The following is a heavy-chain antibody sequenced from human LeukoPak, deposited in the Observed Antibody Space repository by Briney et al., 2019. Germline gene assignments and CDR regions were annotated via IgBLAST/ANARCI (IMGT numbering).Heavy chain of an antibody. CDR1: GGSISSYY. Sequence: SETLSLTCTVSGGSISSYYWSWIRQPAGKGLEWIGSIYYSGSTYYNPSLKSRVTISVDTSKNQFSLKLSSVTAADTAVYYCARGGYSYGFDYWGQGTLVTVSS. D-gene: IGHD5-18*01. CDR2: IYYSGST. V-gene: IGHV4-4*07. CDR3: ARGGYSYGFDY. J-gene: IGHJ4*02.